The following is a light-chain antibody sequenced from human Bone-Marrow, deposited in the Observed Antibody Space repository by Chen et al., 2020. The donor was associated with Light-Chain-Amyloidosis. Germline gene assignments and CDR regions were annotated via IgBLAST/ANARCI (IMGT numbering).Light chain of an antibody. Sequence: QSVLTQPPSVSGAPGQRVTISCTVTSSNIGAGYNVHWYQHLPGRAPKLLIHDDTNRPSGVPDRFSASKSGTSASLAITGLQAEDEADYYCQSYDNSLSGFYVFGTGTQVSVL. V-gene: IGLV1-40*01. CDR2: DDT. J-gene: IGLJ1*01. CDR1: SSNIGAGYN. CDR3: QSYDNSLSGFYV.